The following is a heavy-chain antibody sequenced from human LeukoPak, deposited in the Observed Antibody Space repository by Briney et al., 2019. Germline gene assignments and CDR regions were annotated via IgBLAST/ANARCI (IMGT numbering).Heavy chain of an antibody. CDR2: IIPIFGTA. Sequence: SVKVSCKASGYTFTGYYMHWVRQAPGQGLEWMGGIIPIFGTANYAQKFQGRVTITADESTSTAYMELSSLRSEDTAVYYCARGRPYSSSYSDYWGQGTLVTVSS. CDR3: ARGRPYSSSYSDY. J-gene: IGHJ4*02. D-gene: IGHD6-13*01. V-gene: IGHV1-69*13. CDR1: GYTFTGYY.